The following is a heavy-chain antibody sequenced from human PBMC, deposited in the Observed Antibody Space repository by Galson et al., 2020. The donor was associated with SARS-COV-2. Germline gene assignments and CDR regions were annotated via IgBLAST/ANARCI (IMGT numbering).Heavy chain of an antibody. CDR1: GGSFSGYY. J-gene: IGHJ4*02. CDR3: ARDLYNPVAVAAGGGFDY. D-gene: IGHD2-21*02. V-gene: IGHV4-34*01. CDR2: INHSGSS. Sequence: SETLSLTCAVYGGSFSGYYWTWIRQPPGKGLEWIGEINHSGSSNYNPSLKSRVTMSVDTSKNQFSLKLSSVTAADTGVYYCARDLYNPVAVAAGGGFDYWGQGTLVTVSS.